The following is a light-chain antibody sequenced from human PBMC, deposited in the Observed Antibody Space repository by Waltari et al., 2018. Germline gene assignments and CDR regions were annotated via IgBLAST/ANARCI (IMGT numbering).Light chain of an antibody. CDR3: XXXXXXPRT. V-gene: IGKV1-5*03. Sequence: DIQMTQSPSTLSASVGDRVTITCRASQSISDWLAWYQQKPGKAPKLLMSQASRLESGVPSRFSGSGFGTELTLTISSLQPXDXAXXXXXXXXXXPRTFGQGTKVEIK. CDR2: QAS. CDR1: QSISDW. J-gene: IGKJ1*01.